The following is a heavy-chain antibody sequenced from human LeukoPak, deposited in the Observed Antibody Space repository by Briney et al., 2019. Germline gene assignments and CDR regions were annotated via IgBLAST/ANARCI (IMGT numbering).Heavy chain of an antibody. CDR2: IYTSGST. V-gene: IGHV4-4*09. CDR3: ARLREMAYWDYYFDY. D-gene: IGHD5-24*01. Sequence: ASETLSLTCTVSGGSISSYYWSWIRQPPGKGLEWIGYIYTSGSTNYNPSLKSRVTISVDTSKNQFSLKLSSVTAAYTAVYYCARLREMAYWDYYFDYWGQGTLVTVSS. CDR1: GGSISSYY. J-gene: IGHJ4*02.